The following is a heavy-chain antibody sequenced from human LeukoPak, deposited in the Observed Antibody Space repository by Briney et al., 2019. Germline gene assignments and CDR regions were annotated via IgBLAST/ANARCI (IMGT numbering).Heavy chain of an antibody. J-gene: IGHJ6*03. V-gene: IGHV3-23*01. CDR1: GFTFSSYA. D-gene: IGHD2-2*02. CDR3: AKDMVPAAILGIYMDV. Sequence: PGGSLRLSCAASGFTFSSYAMSWVRQAPGKGLEWVSAISGSGGSTYYADSVKGRFTISRDNSKNTLYLQMNSLRAEDTAVYYCAKDMVPAAILGIYMDVWGKGTTVTVSS. CDR2: ISGSGGST.